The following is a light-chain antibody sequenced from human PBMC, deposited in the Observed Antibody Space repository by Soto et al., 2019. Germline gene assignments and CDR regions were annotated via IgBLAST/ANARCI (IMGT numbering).Light chain of an antibody. CDR1: SSNIGSDY. CDR3: AAWDDSLSGYV. Sequence: QSVLTQPPSASGTPGQRVTISCSGSSSNIGSDYVYWYQQFPGTAPKLLIYRNNQRPSGVPDRFSGSESGTSASLAISGLRDDDEADYYCAAWDDSLSGYVFGTGTKLTVL. V-gene: IGLV1-47*01. CDR2: RNN. J-gene: IGLJ1*01.